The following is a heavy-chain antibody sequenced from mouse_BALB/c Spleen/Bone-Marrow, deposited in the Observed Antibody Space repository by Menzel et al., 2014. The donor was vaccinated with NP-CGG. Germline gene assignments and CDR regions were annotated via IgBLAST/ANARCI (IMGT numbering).Heavy chain of an antibody. Sequence: EVQLQQSGAELVKPGASVKLSCTASGFNIEDTYMHWVKQTPEQGLEWIGRIDPANGNTKYDPKFQGEATITADTSSNTDYLQLSSLTSEDTAVYYCAEITTAAYYVMDYWGQGTSVTVSS. CDR2: IDPANGNT. V-gene: IGHV14-3*02. CDR1: GFNIEDTY. D-gene: IGHD1-2*01. CDR3: AEITTAAYYVMDY. J-gene: IGHJ4*01.